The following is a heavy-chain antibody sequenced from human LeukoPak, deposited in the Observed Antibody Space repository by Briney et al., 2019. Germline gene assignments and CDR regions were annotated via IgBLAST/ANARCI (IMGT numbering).Heavy chain of an antibody. J-gene: IGHJ6*02. CDR2: ISYDGSNE. V-gene: IGHV3-30-3*01. D-gene: IGHD3-10*01. Sequence: PGRSLRLSCAASGFTFSRYAMHWVRQAPGKGLEWVAVISYDGSNEYYADSVKGRFTISRDSSENTLYLQMNSLRVEDTAVYYCAGTYYFFMDVWGQGTTVTVSS. CDR3: AGTYYFFMDV. CDR1: GFTFSRYA.